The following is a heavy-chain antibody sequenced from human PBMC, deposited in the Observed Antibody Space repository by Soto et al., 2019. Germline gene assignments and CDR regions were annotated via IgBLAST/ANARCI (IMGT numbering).Heavy chain of an antibody. CDR1: GFTFSDSA. J-gene: IGHJ4*02. CDR3: AKCGGLGAPRGGGSCLCPIDY. CDR2: IRSKANSYAT. D-gene: IGHD2-15*01. Sequence: EVQLAESGGGLVQPGGSLKLSCAASGFTFSDSAMHWVRQASGKGLEWVGRIRSKANSYATEYAASVQGRFTISRDDSKNTLYLQMNSLRAEDTAVYYCAKCGGLGAPRGGGSCLCPIDYWGQGILVTVSS. V-gene: IGHV3-73*02.